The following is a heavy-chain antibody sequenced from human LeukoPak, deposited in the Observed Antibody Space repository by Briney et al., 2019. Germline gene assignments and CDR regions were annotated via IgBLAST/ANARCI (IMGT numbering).Heavy chain of an antibody. CDR1: GYSISNGYY. V-gene: IGHV4-38-2*02. CDR2: ISHRGST. J-gene: IGHJ4*02. D-gene: IGHD3-3*01. CDR3: ARGAEYYAIWRGYAGYSDY. Sequence: PLETLSLTCTVSGYSISNGYYWGWIRQPPGKGLEWVGSISHRGSTYYNPSLRSRITISLDRSKQKFSLKLTSVTAADTAVYFCARGAEYYAIWRGYAGYSDYWGQGISVTVSS.